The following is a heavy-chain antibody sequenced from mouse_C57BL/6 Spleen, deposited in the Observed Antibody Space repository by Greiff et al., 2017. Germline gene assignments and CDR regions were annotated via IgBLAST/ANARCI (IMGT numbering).Heavy chain of an antibody. D-gene: IGHD1-1*01. CDR2: INPYNGGT. CDR3: ARSPSTVDYWYFDV. J-gene: IGHJ1*03. Sequence: EVQLQQSGPVLVKPGASVKMSCKASGYTFTDYYMNWVKQSHGKSLEWIGVINPYNGGTSYNQKFKGKATLTVDKSSSTAYMELNSLTSEDSAVYYCARSPSTVDYWYFDVWGTGTTVTVSS. V-gene: IGHV1-19*01. CDR1: GYTFTDYY.